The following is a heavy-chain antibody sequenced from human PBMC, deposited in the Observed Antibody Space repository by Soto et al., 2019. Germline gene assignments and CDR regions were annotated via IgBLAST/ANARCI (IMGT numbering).Heavy chain of an antibody. J-gene: IGHJ4*02. CDR2: INAGNDDT. D-gene: IGHD3-10*01. Sequence: QVQLVQSGAEVKKPGASVKVSCKASGYSFSSYVMHWVRQAPGQRLEWMGWINAGNDDTKYSQKFQGRVTITRDTAANTVDMELRSLRSEDTAVYYCARGFGGCDLDDYWGQGTLVTVSS. CDR3: ARGFGGCDLDDY. CDR1: GYSFSSYV. V-gene: IGHV1-3*01.